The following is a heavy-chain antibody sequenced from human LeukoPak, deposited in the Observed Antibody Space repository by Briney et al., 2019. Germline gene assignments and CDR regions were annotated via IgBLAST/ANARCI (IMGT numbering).Heavy chain of an antibody. CDR1: GFTFSSYS. Sequence: GGSLRLSCAASGFTFSSYSMNWVRQAPGKGLEWVSSISSSSSYIYYADSVKGRFTTSRDNAKNSLYLQMNSLRAEDTAVYYCARDMRLRAFDIWGQGTMVTVSS. CDR2: ISSSSSYI. V-gene: IGHV3-21*01. J-gene: IGHJ3*02. CDR3: ARDMRLRAFDI. D-gene: IGHD2-2*01.